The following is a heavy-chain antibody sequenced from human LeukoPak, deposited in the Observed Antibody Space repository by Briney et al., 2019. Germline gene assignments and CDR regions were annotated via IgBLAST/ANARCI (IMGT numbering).Heavy chain of an antibody. CDR1: GGSISTTTYY. CDR3: ARGDSSGYSTGVAFDI. V-gene: IGHV4-39*01. Sequence: SETLSLTCTVSGGSISTTTYYWGWIRQPPGKGLEWIATIYYSGSTYYNPSLKSRITISVDTSKNQFSLRLSSVTAADTAVYFCARGDSSGYSTGVAFDIWGQGTMVTVSS. J-gene: IGHJ3*02. CDR2: IYYSGST. D-gene: IGHD3-22*01.